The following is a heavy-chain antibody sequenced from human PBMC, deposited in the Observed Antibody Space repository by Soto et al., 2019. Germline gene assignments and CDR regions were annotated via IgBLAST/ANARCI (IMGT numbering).Heavy chain of an antibody. Sequence: EVQLVESGGGLIQPGGSLRLSCAASGFTISSNYMSCVRQAPGKGLEWVSVIYSGGSTYYADSVKGRFTISRDNSRNTLYLQMNSLRAEDTAVYYCARGQGSSWYYYGMDVWGQGTTVTVSS. J-gene: IGHJ6*02. D-gene: IGHD6-13*01. V-gene: IGHV3-53*01. CDR3: ARGQGSSWYYYGMDV. CDR1: GFTISSNY. CDR2: IYSGGST.